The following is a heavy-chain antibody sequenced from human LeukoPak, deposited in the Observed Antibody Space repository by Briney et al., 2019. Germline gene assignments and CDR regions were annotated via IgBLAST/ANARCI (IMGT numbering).Heavy chain of an antibody. J-gene: IGHJ4*02. CDR1: GYSISSGYY. Sequence: PSETLSLTCTVSGYSISSGYYWGWIRQPPGKGLEWIGSIYHSGSTYYNPSLKSRVTISVDTSKNQFSLKLSSVTAADTAVYYCASSWNYRVGDYWGQGTLVTVSS. D-gene: IGHD1-7*01. CDR2: IYHSGST. CDR3: ASSWNYRVGDY. V-gene: IGHV4-38-2*02.